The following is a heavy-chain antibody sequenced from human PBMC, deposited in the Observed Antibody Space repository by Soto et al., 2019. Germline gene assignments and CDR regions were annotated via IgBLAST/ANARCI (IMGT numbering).Heavy chain of an antibody. CDR3: ARDFVPLGYDSSVRYFDL. V-gene: IGHV1-46*01. CDR1: GYTFTSYY. CDR2: INPSGGST. J-gene: IGHJ2*01. Sequence: GASVKVSCKASGYTFTSYYMHWVRHAPGQGLEWMGIINPSGGSTSYAQKFQGRVTMTRDTSTSTVYMELSSLRSEDTAVYYCARDFVPLGYDSSVRYFDLWGRGTLVTVSS. D-gene: IGHD3-22*01.